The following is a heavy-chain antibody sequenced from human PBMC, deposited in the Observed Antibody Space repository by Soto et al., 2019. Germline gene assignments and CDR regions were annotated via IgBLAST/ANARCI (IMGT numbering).Heavy chain of an antibody. CDR1: GFTFSSYS. Sequence: EVQLVESGGGLVKPGGSLRLSCAASGFTFSSYSMNWVRQAPGKGLEWVSSISSSSSYIYYADSVKGRFTIYRSNVKNSLYLQMNSLGVEDTAVYYCARGLYYYDSSGHYPPWGQGTLVTVSS. J-gene: IGHJ5*02. V-gene: IGHV3-21*01. D-gene: IGHD3-22*01. CDR2: ISSSSSYI. CDR3: ARGLYYYDSSGHYPP.